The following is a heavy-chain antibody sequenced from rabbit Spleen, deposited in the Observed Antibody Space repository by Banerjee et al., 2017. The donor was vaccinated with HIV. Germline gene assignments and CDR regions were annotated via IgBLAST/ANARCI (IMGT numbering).Heavy chain of an antibody. V-gene: IGHV1S45*01. CDR3: VRDQAGDADYGPYYLNL. J-gene: IGHJ4*01. CDR2: INTVTGKS. CDR1: GVSFSDKDV. D-gene: IGHD2-1*01. Sequence: QEQLKETGGGLVQPEGSLTLTCKASGVSFSDKDVMCWVRQAPGKGLEWIACINTVTGKSVYASWAKGRFIMSRTSSTTVTLQMTSLTAADTATYFCVRDQAGDADYGPYYLNLWGPGTLVTVS.